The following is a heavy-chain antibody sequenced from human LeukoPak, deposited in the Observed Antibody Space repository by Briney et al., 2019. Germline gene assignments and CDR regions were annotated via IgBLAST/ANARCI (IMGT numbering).Heavy chain of an antibody. V-gene: IGHV1-46*01. Sequence: ASVKVSCKASGYTFTSYYMHWVRQAPGQGLEWMGIINPSGGSTRYAQKFQGRVTMTRDMSTSTVYMELSSLRSEDTAVYYCARDSRIVVVPAASKRAYYYYYMDVWGKGTTVTVSS. CDR1: GYTFTSYY. D-gene: IGHD2-2*01. CDR2: INPSGGST. J-gene: IGHJ6*03. CDR3: ARDSRIVVVPAASKRAYYYYYMDV.